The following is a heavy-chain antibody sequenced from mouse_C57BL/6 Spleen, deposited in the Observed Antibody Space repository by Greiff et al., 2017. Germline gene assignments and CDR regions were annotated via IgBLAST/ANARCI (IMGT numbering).Heavy chain of an antibody. CDR1: GYAFSSSW. Sequence: LQESGPELVKPGASVKISCKASGYAFSSSWMNWVKQRPGKGLEWIGRIYPGDGDTNYNGKFKGKATLTADKSSSTAYMQLSSLTSEDSAVYFCARNYYGSFDYWGQGTTLTVSS. V-gene: IGHV1-82*01. CDR2: IYPGDGDT. D-gene: IGHD1-1*01. J-gene: IGHJ2*01. CDR3: ARNYYGSFDY.